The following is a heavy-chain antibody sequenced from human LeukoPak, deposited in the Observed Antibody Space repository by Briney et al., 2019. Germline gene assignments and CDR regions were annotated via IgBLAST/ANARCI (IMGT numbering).Heavy chain of an antibody. Sequence: QAGGSLRLSCAASGFTFSSYGMHWVRQAPGKGLEWVAFILYDGSSKYYADSVKGRFTISRDNSKDTLYLQMDSLRADDTAVYYCAKDRIAVRPGWFDPWGQGTLVTVSS. CDR2: ILYDGSSK. CDR3: AKDRIAVRPGWFDP. J-gene: IGHJ5*02. CDR1: GFTFSSYG. V-gene: IGHV3-30*02. D-gene: IGHD6-6*01.